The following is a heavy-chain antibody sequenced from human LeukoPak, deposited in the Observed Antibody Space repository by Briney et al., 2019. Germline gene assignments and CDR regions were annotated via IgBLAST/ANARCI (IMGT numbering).Heavy chain of an antibody. D-gene: IGHD2-2*01. J-gene: IGHJ4*02. Sequence: GRSLRLSCAASGFTFSSYGMHWVRQAPGKGLEWVAVIWYDGSNKYYADSVKGRFTISRDNSKNTLYLQMNSLRAEDTAVYYCAKKPQPQYQLLSAVDYWGQGTLVTVSS. CDR1: GFTFSSYG. V-gene: IGHV3-33*06. CDR3: AKKPQPQYQLLSAVDY. CDR2: IWYDGSNK.